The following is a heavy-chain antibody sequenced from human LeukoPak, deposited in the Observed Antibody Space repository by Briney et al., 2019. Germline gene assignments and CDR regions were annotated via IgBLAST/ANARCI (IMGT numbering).Heavy chain of an antibody. Sequence: PGGSLRLSCAASGFSVSSNYVIWVRQAPGKGLEWVSAIYRGGSTYYADSVRGRFTISRDSSKNTLYLQMNSLRDEDTAVYYCARGSYGSGNYYIGDAFDLWGQGTMVTVSS. D-gene: IGHD3-10*01. CDR1: GFSVSSNY. CDR3: ARGSYGSGNYYIGDAFDL. V-gene: IGHV3-53*01. J-gene: IGHJ3*01. CDR2: IYRGGST.